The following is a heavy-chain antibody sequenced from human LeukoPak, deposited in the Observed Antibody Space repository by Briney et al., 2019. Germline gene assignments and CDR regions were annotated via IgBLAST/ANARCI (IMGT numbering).Heavy chain of an antibody. D-gene: IGHD3-3*02. J-gene: IGHJ4*02. CDR1: GFTVSSNY. CDR2: IHNDGST. CDR3: AALARDY. Sequence: GGSLRLSCEASGFTVSSNYMTWVRQAPGEGLEWVSVIHNDGSTYYTDSVKGRFTISRDNSKNTLYLQMNSLRVEDTAVYYCAALARDYWGQGTLVTVSS. V-gene: IGHV3-53*01.